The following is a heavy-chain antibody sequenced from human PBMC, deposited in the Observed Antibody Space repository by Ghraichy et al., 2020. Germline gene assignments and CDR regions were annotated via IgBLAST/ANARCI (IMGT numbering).Heavy chain of an antibody. Sequence: GGSLRLSCAASGFTCSSYAVSWVGQAPGNGLEWVSAISGSGGSTYYADSVKGRFTISRDNSKNTLYLQMNSLRAEDTAVYYCAKDRTLGYCSSTSCHERTPYYYYGMDVWGQGTTVTVSS. CDR3: AKDRTLGYCSSTSCHERTPYYYYGMDV. V-gene: IGHV3-23*01. CDR1: GFTCSSYA. J-gene: IGHJ6*02. D-gene: IGHD2-2*01. CDR2: ISGSGGST.